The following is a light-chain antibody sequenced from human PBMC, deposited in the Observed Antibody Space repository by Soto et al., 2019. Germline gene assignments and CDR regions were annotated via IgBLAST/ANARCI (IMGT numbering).Light chain of an antibody. CDR3: QQYGTSPT. J-gene: IGKJ4*01. Sequence: EIVMTQSPATLSVSPGERAALSCRASQSVSSNFAWYQQKPGQAPRLLIYGASTRATGIPARFSGSGSGTEFTLTISRLAPEDFAMYYCQQYGTSPTFGGGTEVEIK. V-gene: IGKV3-15*01. CDR2: GAS. CDR1: QSVSSN.